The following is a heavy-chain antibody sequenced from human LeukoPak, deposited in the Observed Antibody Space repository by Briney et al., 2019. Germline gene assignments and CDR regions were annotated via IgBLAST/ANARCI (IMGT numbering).Heavy chain of an antibody. CDR1: GFAFSHYA. V-gene: IGHV3-23*01. J-gene: IGHJ5*02. Sequence: GGSLRLSCAASGFAFSHYAMSWVRQAPGKGLLWVSAITGSGVDTYYADSVKGRFTISRDNSKNTLYLQMNSLRAEDTAVYYCARGVDYGDYSWFDPWGQGTLVTVSS. CDR2: ITGSGVDT. D-gene: IGHD4-17*01. CDR3: ARGVDYGDYSWFDP.